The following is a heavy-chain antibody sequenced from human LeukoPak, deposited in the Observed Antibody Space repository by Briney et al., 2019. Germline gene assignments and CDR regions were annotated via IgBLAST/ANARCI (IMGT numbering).Heavy chain of an antibody. J-gene: IGHJ4*02. V-gene: IGHV4-30-2*01. D-gene: IGHD6-6*01. CDR1: GGSISSDEYY. CDR2: IYHSGST. CDR3: ATYSSSSKHYFDH. Sequence: SQTLSLTCTVSGGSISSDEYYWTWIRQPPGEGLEWIGYIYHSGSTYYNPSLKSRVTISVDKSKSQFSLKLTSVIAADTAVYYCATYSSSSKHYFDHWGQGTLVTVSS.